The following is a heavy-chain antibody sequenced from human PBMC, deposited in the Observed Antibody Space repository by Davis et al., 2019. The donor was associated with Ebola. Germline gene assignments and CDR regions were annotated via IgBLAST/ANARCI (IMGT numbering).Heavy chain of an antibody. CDR2: IRAYNGHA. J-gene: IGHJ4*02. Sequence: ASVKVSCKASGYTFTSYGISWVRQAPGQGLEWMGWIRAYNGHANYAQNFQGRVTMTIERSTSTAYMELRNLKSDDTAVYYCAKNVAETGDFESWGQGTLVAVST. CDR1: GYTFTSYG. D-gene: IGHD3-10*01. CDR3: AKNVAETGDFES. V-gene: IGHV1-18*04.